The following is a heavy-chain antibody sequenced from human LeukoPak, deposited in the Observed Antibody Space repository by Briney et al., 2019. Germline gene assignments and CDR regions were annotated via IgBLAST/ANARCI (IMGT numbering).Heavy chain of an antibody. CDR3: ARVLPRYSYGPAGYFDY. CDR1: GYTFTSYY. CDR2: INPSGGST. V-gene: IGHV1-46*01. J-gene: IGHJ4*02. D-gene: IGHD5-18*01. Sequence: VASVKVSCKASGYTFTSYYMHWVRQAPGQGLEWMGIINPSGGSTSYAQKFQGRVTMTRDMSTSTVYMELSSLRSEDTAVYYCARVLPRYSYGPAGYFDYWGQGTLVTVSS.